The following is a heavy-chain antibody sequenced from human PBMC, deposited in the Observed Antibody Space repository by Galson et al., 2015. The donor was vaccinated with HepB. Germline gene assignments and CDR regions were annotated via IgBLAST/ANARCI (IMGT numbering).Heavy chain of an antibody. CDR2: IYYSGST. V-gene: IGHV4-39*01. J-gene: IGHJ5*02. CDR1: GGSISSSSYY. Sequence: SETLSLTCTVSGGSISSSSYYWGWIRQPPGKGLEWIGSIYYSGSTYYNPSLKSRVTISVDTSKNQFSLKLSSVTAADTAVYYCARPERDWFDPWGQGTLVTVSS. CDR3: ARPERDWFDP.